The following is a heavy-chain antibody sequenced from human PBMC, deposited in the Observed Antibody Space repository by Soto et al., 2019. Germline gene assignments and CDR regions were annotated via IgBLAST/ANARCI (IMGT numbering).Heavy chain of an antibody. CDR2: IYYSGST. CDR3: ARSDGRY. V-gene: IGHV4-59*01. CDR1: GGSISSYY. J-gene: IGHJ4*02. Sequence: QVQLQESGPGLVKPSETLSLTCTVSGGSISSYYWSWIRQPPVKGLEWIGYIYYSGSTNYNPSLKSRVTISVDTSKNQFSLKLSSVTAADTAVYYCARSDGRYWGQGTLVTVSS.